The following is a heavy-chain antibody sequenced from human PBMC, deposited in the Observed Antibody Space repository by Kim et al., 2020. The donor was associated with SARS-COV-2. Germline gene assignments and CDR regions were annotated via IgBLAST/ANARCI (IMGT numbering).Heavy chain of an antibody. V-gene: IGHV4-59*01. CDR3: ASTTVAGTGYYYYYGMDV. D-gene: IGHD6-19*01. CDR1: GGSISSYY. CDR2: IYYSGST. Sequence: SETLSLTCTVSGGSISSYYWSWIRQPPGKGLEWIGYIYYSGSTNYNPSLKSRVTISVDTSKNQFSLKLSSVTAADTAVYYCASTTVAGTGYYYYYGMDVWGQGTTVTVSS. J-gene: IGHJ6*02.